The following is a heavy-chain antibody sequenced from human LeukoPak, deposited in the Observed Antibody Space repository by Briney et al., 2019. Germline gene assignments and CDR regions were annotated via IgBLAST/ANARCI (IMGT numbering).Heavy chain of an antibody. D-gene: IGHD1-26*01. CDR2: IIPIFGTA. J-gene: IGHJ6*03. Sequence: EASVKVSCKASGGTFSSYAISWVRQAPGQGLEWMGGIIPIFGTANYAQKFQGRVTITADESTSTAYMELSSLRSEDTAVYYCARAGIYYSNGQGNCYYYYMDVWGKGTTVTVSS. CDR3: ARAGIYYSNGQGNCYYYYMDV. V-gene: IGHV1-69*13. CDR1: GGTFSSYA.